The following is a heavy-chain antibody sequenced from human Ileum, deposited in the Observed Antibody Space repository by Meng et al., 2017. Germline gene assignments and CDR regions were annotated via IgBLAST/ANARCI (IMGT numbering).Heavy chain of an antibody. CDR2: IKQDESEK. Sequence: GGSLRLSCAASGFTFSSFWMSWVRQAPGKGLEWVANIKQDESEKYYVDSVKGRFTISRDNAKNSLYLQMNSLRAEDTAVYYCARYGIAVAGTYFDYWDQGTLVTVSS. D-gene: IGHD6-19*01. CDR3: ARYGIAVAGTYFDY. V-gene: IGHV3-7*01. J-gene: IGHJ4*02. CDR1: GFTFSSFW.